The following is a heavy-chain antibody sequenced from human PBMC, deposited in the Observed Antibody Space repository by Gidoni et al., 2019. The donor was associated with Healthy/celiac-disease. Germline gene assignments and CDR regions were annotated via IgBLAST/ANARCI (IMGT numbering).Heavy chain of an antibody. D-gene: IGHD5-18*01. CDR3: ARRGLGYSYGRYYFDY. J-gene: IGHJ4*02. CDR2: IYPGDSDT. V-gene: IGHV5-51*03. Sequence: EVQLVQSGAEVKKPGESLKISCKGSGYSFTSYWNGWVRQMPGKGLEWMGIIYPGDSDTRYSPSFQGRVTISADKSISTAYLQWSSLKASDTAMYYCARRGLGYSYGRYYFDYWCQGTLVTVSS. CDR1: GYSFTSYW.